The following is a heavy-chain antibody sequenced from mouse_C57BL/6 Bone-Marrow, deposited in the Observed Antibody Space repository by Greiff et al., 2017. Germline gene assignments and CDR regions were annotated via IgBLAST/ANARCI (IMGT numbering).Heavy chain of an antibody. D-gene: IGHD1-1*01. CDR3: ARRYYGSSYGYDAMDY. CDR2: IYWDDDK. J-gene: IGHJ4*01. V-gene: IGHV8-12*01. Sequence: QVTLKESGPGILQSSQTLSLTCSFSGFSLSTSGMGVSWIRQPSGKGLEWLAHIYWDDDKRYNPSLKSRLTISKDTSRNQVFLKSTSVDTTDTATYYCARRYYGSSYGYDAMDYWGQGTSVTVSS. CDR1: GFSLSTSGMG.